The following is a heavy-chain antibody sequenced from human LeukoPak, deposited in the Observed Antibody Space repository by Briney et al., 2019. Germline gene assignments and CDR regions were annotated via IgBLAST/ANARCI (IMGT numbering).Heavy chain of an antibody. CDR2: IYHSGIT. J-gene: IGHJ3*02. V-gene: IGHV4-38-2*02. Sequence: SETLSLTCTVSGYSISSGSYWGWIRQPPGKGLEWIGTIYHSGITYYNPSLKSRVTISVDTSKNQFSLKLTSVTAADTAVYYCARDQHLGDNAFDIWGQGTMVTVSS. CDR1: GYSISSGSY. CDR3: ARDQHLGDNAFDI. D-gene: IGHD3-10*01.